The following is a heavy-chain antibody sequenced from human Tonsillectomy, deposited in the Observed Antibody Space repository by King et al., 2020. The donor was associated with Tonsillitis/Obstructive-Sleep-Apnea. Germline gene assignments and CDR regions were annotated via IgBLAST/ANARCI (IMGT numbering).Heavy chain of an antibody. J-gene: IGHJ2*01. D-gene: IGHD6-13*01. CDR1: GFTFSGHS. CDR2: IIRGGINI. CDR3: ARSATAGFWYLDL. Sequence: QLVQSGGGLVKPGGSLRRACTASGFTFSGHSMNWVRQAPGKGLERGSPIIRGGINIYYADKVKGRFTVSRDDAKNSLYLQMNSLRAEDTAVYYCARSATAGFWYLDLWGRGTLVVVSP. V-gene: IGHV3-21*01.